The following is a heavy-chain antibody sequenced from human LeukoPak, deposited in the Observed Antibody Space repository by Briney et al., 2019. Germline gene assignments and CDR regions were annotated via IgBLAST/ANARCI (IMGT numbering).Heavy chain of an antibody. CDR1: GYTFTSYD. J-gene: IGHJ4*02. CDR2: MNPNSGNT. V-gene: IGHV1-8*01. CDR3: ATTRIYCSSTSCPGAFDY. Sequence: GASVKVSCKASGYTFTSYDINWVRQATGQGLEWMGWMNPNSGNTGYAQKFQGRVTMTRNTSISTAYMELSSLRSEDTAVYYCATTRIYCSSTSCPGAFDYWGQGTLVTVSS. D-gene: IGHD2-2*01.